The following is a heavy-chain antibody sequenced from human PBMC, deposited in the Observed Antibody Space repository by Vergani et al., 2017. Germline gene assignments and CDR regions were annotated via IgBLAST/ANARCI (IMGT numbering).Heavy chain of an antibody. CDR1: GFTFDDYA. CDR2: ISWNSGSI. J-gene: IGHJ3*02. V-gene: IGHV3-9*01. CDR3: AKDIRVDYDILTGYWGRRNAFDI. D-gene: IGHD3-9*01. Sequence: EVQLVESGGGLVQPGRSLRLSCAASGFTFDDYAMHWVRQAPGKGLEWVSGISWNSGSIGYADSVKGRFTISRDNAKNSLYLQMNSLRAEDTALYYCAKDIRVDYDILTGYWGRRNAFDIWGQGTMVTVSS.